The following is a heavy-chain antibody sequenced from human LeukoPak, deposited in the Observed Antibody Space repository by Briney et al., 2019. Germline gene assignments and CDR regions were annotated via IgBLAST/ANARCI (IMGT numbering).Heavy chain of an antibody. CDR1: GFTFISYG. CDR3: ARELPREVTLDY. CDR2: INNGGRDM. D-gene: IGHD2-21*02. V-gene: IGHV3-74*01. J-gene: IGHJ4*01. Sequence: GGSLRLSCAASGFTFISYGMQWVRQAPGKGLVWVSRINNGGRDMSYADSVKGRFTISRDNAKNTLYLQMKSLRAEDTAVYYCARELPREVTLDYWGQGTPVTVSS.